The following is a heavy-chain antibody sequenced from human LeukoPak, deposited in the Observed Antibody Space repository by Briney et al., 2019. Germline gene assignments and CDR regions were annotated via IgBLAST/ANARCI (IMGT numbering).Heavy chain of an antibody. CDR2: TYYRSKWYT. V-gene: IGHV6-1*01. Sequence: SQTLSLTCAISGDSVSGNSAAWNWIRQSPSRGLEWLTRTYYRSKWYTDYAVSVKSRVIINPDTSKNHFSLQLNSVTPEDTAVYYCARDSGRRLDVWGQGTTVTVSS. CDR3: ARDSGRRLDV. CDR1: GDSVSGNSAA. J-gene: IGHJ6*02. D-gene: IGHD3-10*01.